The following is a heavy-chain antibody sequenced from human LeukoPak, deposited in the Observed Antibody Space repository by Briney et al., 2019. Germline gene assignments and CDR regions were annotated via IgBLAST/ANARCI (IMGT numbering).Heavy chain of an antibody. J-gene: IGHJ4*02. Sequence: GGSLRLSCAASGFTFSGYAMTWGRQALGKGLEWCAIINYNGDFTYYLDSVKGRFTISRDNSKNTLYLQMNNLRGEDTALYYCAKDGLYFDGSAHIYYFDAWGQEALVAVSS. D-gene: IGHD3-22*01. CDR2: INYNGDFT. CDR1: GFTFSGYA. CDR3: AKDGLYFDGSAHIYYFDA. V-gene: IGHV3-23*01.